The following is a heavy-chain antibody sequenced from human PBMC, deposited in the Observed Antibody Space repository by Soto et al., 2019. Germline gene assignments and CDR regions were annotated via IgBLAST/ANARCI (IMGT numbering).Heavy chain of an antibody. V-gene: IGHV6-1*01. CDR1: GDSVSSNSAA. Sequence: SQTLSLTCAISGDSVSSNSAAWNWIRQSPSRGLEWLGRTYYRSKWYNDYAVSVKSRITINPDTSKNQFSLQLNSVTPEDTAVYYCARSNPITMIVEDDAFDIWGQGTMVTVSS. J-gene: IGHJ3*02. CDR2: TYYRSKWYN. D-gene: IGHD3-22*01. CDR3: ARSNPITMIVEDDAFDI.